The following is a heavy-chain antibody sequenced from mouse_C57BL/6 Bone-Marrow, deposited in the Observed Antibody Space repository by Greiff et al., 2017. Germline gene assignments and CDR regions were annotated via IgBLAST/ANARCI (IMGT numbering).Heavy chain of an antibody. CDR1: GYTFTSYT. V-gene: IGHV1-4*01. Sequence: QVQLQQSGAELARPGASVKMSCKASGYTFTSYTMHWVKQRPGQGLEWIGYINPSSGYTKYNQKFKDKATLTADKSSSTAYMQLSSLTSEDSAVXYCARGRLRRVFDYWGQGTTLTVSS. CDR2: INPSSGYT. CDR3: ARGRLRRVFDY. D-gene: IGHD2-4*01. J-gene: IGHJ2*01.